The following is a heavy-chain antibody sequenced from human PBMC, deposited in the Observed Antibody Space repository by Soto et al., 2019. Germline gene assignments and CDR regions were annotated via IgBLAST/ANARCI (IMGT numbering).Heavy chain of an antibody. J-gene: IGHJ5*02. CDR3: AGAIAVSGYNWFDP. CDR2: IYYSGST. CDR1: GGSISSSSYY. Sequence: SETLSLTCTVSGGSISSSSYYWGWIRQPPGKGLEWIGSIYYSGSTYYNPSLKSRVTISVDTSKNQFSLKLSSVTAADTAVYYCAGAIAVSGYNWFDPWGQRTLVTVSS. D-gene: IGHD6-19*01. V-gene: IGHV4-39*01.